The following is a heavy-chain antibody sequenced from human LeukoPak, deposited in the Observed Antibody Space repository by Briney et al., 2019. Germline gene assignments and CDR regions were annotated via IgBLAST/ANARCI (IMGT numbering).Heavy chain of an antibody. V-gene: IGHV1-2*02. D-gene: IGHD3-10*01. CDR3: ARAYGSGSYYNPYNWFDP. Sequence: ASVKVSCKASGYTFTGYYRHWVRQAPGQGLEWMGWINPNSGGTNYAQKFQGRVTMTRDTSISTAYMELSRLRSDDTAVYYCARAYGSGSYYNPYNWFDPWGQGTLVTVSS. J-gene: IGHJ5*02. CDR2: INPNSGGT. CDR1: GYTFTGYY.